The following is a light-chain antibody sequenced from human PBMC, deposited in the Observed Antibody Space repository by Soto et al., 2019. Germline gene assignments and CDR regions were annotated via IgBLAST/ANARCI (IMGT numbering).Light chain of an antibody. CDR2: DAS. J-gene: IGKJ1*01. CDR1: QSISSW. CDR3: QQYNAYPWT. V-gene: IGKV1-5*01. Sequence: DIQMTQSPSTLSASVGDRVTITCRASQSISSWLAWYQQKPGKAPKLLMYDASSLDSGVPSRFSGSGSGTEFTLTISSLQPDDFATYYCQQYNAYPWTFGQGTKVDMK.